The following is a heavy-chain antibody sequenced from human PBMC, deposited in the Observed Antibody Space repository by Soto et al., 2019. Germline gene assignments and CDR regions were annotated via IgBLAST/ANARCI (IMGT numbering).Heavy chain of an antibody. Sequence: GGSLRLSCAASGFTFSSYGMHWVRQAPGKGLEWVAVISYDGSNKYYADSVKGRFTISRDNSKNTLYLQMNSLRAEDTAVYYCAKDRITGTSYYYYYGMDVWGQGTTVTVSS. V-gene: IGHV3-30*18. CDR2: ISYDGSNK. CDR1: GFTFSSYG. D-gene: IGHD1-20*01. CDR3: AKDRITGTSYYYYYGMDV. J-gene: IGHJ6*02.